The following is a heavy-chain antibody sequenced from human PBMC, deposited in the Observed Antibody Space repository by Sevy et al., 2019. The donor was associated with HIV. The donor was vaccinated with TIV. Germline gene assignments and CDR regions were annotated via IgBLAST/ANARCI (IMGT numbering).Heavy chain of an antibody. CDR1: GFTFSDYY. D-gene: IGHD6-13*01. CDR3: ARDQGIAAAGNLYFDY. J-gene: IGHJ4*02. Sequence: GGSLRLSCAASGFTFSDYYMSWIRQAPGKGLEWVSYISSSGSTIYYADSVKGRFTISRDNAKNSLYLQMNSLRAEDTAVYCCARDQGIAAAGNLYFDYWGQGTLVTVSS. V-gene: IGHV3-11*01. CDR2: ISSSGSTI.